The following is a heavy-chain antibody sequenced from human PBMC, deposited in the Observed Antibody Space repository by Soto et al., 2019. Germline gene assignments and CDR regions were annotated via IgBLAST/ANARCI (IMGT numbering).Heavy chain of an antibody. CDR3: ANDDSTGYDPTLDY. D-gene: IGHD3-22*01. CDR2: ISNSGDAT. J-gene: IGHJ4*02. V-gene: IGHV3-23*01. Sequence: ETLRLSCAASGFTFSNFAMNWVRQAAGKGLEWVSTISNSGDATYYSDSVRGRFTISRDNSKNTLHLQMSSLRADDTAVYYCANDDSTGYDPTLDYWGQGSLVTVSS. CDR1: GFTFSNFA.